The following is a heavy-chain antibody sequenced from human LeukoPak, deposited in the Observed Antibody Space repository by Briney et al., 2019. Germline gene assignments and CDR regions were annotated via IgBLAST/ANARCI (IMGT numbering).Heavy chain of an antibody. Sequence: PGGSLRLSCAASGFTFSSYGMHWVRQAPGKGLEWVAVIWYDGSNKYYADSVKGRFIISRDSPKNTLYLQMNSLRAEDTAVYYCARGHVSQPLDAFDIWGQGTMVTVSS. D-gene: IGHD5/OR15-5a*01. CDR2: IWYDGSNK. J-gene: IGHJ3*02. CDR3: ARGHVSQPLDAFDI. CDR1: GFTFSSYG. V-gene: IGHV3-33*01.